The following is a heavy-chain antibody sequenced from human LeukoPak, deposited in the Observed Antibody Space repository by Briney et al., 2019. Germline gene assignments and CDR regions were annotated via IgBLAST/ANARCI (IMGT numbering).Heavy chain of an antibody. CDR2: ISSTSRTT. J-gene: IGHJ4*02. Sequence: GGSLRLSCAASGFTFSGYSMNWVRQAAGKGLEWVSFISSTSRTTYYADSVKGRFTTSRDNGKNSLYLQMNSLRAEDTAVYYCARESHEQSLDYWGQGTLVTVSS. CDR3: ARESHEQSLDY. CDR1: GFTFSGYS. D-gene: IGHD6-13*01. V-gene: IGHV3-48*01.